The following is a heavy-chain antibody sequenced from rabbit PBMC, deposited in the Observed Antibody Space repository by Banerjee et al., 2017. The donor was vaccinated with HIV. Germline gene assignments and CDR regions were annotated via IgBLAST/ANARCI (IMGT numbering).Heavy chain of an antibody. V-gene: IGHV1S45*01. J-gene: IGHJ4*01. D-gene: IGHD4-2*01. CDR1: GFSFSSSYW. CDR3: ARAYAGDPNYGCVYYFNL. CDR2: IYTGGGNT. Sequence: QEQLEESGGGLVQPEGSLTLTCTASGFSFSSSYWICWVRQAPGKGLEWIGCIYTGGGNTYYATWAKGRFTISKTSSTTVTLQMTSLTAADTATYFCARAYAGDPNYGCVYYFNLWGPGTLVTVS.